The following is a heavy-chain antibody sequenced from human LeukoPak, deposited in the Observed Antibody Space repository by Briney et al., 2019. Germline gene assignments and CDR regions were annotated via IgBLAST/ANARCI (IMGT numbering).Heavy chain of an antibody. V-gene: IGHV3-30*02. D-gene: IGHD3-22*01. CDR2: IRYDGSNK. CDR3: AKDALNYYDSSGYSHFDY. Sequence: GGSLRLSCAASGFTFSSYGMHWVRQAPGKGLEWVAFIRYDGSNKYYADSVKGRFTISRDNSKNTLYLQMNSLRAEDTAVYYCAKDALNYYDSSGYSHFDYWGQGTLVTVSS. J-gene: IGHJ4*02. CDR1: GFTFSSYG.